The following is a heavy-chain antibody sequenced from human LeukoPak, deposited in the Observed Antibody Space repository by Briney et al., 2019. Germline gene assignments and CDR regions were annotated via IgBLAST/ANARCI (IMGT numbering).Heavy chain of an antibody. V-gene: IGHV4-59*01. Sequence: SETLSLPCTVSGGSISSYYWSWIGQPPRKGLEWIGYIYYSGSTNYNHSLKSRVTISVDTSKNQFSLKLSSVTAADTAVYYCARGTYYDFWSGYPAGFDYWGQGTLVTVSS. CDR2: IYYSGST. D-gene: IGHD3-3*01. J-gene: IGHJ4*02. CDR1: GGSISSYY. CDR3: ARGTYYDFWSGYPAGFDY.